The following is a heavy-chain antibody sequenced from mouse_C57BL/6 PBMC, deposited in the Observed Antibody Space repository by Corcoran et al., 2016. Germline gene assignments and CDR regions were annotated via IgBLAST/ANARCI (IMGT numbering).Heavy chain of an antibody. CDR3: ACNYYAMDY. CDR1: GYTFTSYW. CDR2: IDPSDSYT. J-gene: IGHJ4*01. Sequence: QVQLQQPGAELVMPGASVKLSCKASGYTFTSYWMHWVKQRPGQGLEWIGEIDPSDSYTNYNQKFKGKSTLTVDKSSSTAYMQLSSLTSEDSAVYYCACNYYAMDYWGQGTSVTVSS. D-gene: IGHD2-1*01. V-gene: IGHV1-69*01.